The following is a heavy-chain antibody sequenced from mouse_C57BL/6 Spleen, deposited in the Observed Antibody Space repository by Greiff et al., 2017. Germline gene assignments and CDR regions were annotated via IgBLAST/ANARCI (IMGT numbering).Heavy chain of an antibody. J-gene: IGHJ4*01. CDR2: IYPGSGST. D-gene: IGHD2-1*01. CDR1: GYTFTSYW. CDR3: ARSPNVVTLMDY. Sequence: QVQLQQSGAELVKPGASVKMSCKASGYTFTSYWITWVKQRPGQGLEWIGDIYPGSGSTNYNEKFKSKATLTVDTSSSTAYMQLSSLTSEDSAVYYCARSPNVVTLMDYWGQGTSVTVSS. V-gene: IGHV1-55*01.